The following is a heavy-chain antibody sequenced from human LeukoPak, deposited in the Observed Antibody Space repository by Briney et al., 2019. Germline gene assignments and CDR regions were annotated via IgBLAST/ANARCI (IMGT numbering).Heavy chain of an antibody. CDR2: IFYSGSA. D-gene: IGHD4-17*01. CDR3: ARQGAVTGYYYYYGMDV. Sequence: SETLSLTCTVSGGSISSYYWSWVRQPPGKGLEWIGNIFYSGSANYNPSLKSRVTISADTSKNQFSLKLSSVTAADTAVYYCARQGAVTGYYYYYGMDVWGQGTTVTVSS. J-gene: IGHJ6*02. CDR1: GGSISSYY. V-gene: IGHV4-59*08.